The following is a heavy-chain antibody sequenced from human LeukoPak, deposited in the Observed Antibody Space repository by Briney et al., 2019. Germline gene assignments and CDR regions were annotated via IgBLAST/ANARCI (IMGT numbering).Heavy chain of an antibody. Sequence: GGSLRLSCAASGFTFSTYGMHWVRQAPGKGLEWVAVISYDGSNKYYADSVKGRLIISRDNSKNTLYLQMNSLSAEDTAVYYCAKYGASGGSHGMDVWGQGTTVTVSS. J-gene: IGHJ6*02. CDR3: AKYGASGGSHGMDV. D-gene: IGHD4/OR15-4a*01. CDR2: ISYDGSNK. V-gene: IGHV3-30*18. CDR1: GFTFSTYG.